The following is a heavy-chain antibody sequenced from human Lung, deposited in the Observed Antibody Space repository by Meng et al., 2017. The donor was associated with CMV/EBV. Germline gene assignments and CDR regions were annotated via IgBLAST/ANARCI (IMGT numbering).Heavy chain of an antibody. CDR3: ARSRIAARSHYYYGMDV. Sequence: SXXVSXKASGYKFTDYGITWVRQAPGQGLEWMGWIYTYNGNTNFAQNVQGRGSMTRDTSTSTAYMELRSLRADDTAVYYCARSRIAARSHYYYGMDVWGKGATVTVSS. CDR2: IYTYNGNT. J-gene: IGHJ6*04. V-gene: IGHV1-18*01. CDR1: GYKFTDYG. D-gene: IGHD6-6*01.